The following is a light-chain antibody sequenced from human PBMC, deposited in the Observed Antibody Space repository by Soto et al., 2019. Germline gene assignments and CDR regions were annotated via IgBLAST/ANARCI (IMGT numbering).Light chain of an antibody. J-gene: IGLJ1*01. CDR2: EAN. CDR1: SSDVGSYNL. Sequence: QSVLTQPASVSGSPGQSITISCTGTSSDVGSYNLVSWYQQHPGKAPKLIIYEANKRPSGISNRFSGSESGNTASLTISGLQPEDEAHYYCCSYASRDTYVFGTGTKVTVL. V-gene: IGLV2-23*01. CDR3: CSYASRDTYV.